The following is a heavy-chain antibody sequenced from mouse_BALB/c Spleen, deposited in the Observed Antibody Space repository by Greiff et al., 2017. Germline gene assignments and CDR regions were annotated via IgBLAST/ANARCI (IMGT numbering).Heavy chain of an antibody. CDR3: ATYDGYYEGMFAY. D-gene: IGHD2-3*01. Sequence: VQLVESGPGLVAPSQSLSITCTVSGFSLTSYGVHWVRQPPGKGLEWLGVIWAGGSTNYNSALMSRLSISKDNSKSQVFLKMNSLQTDDTAMYYCATYDGYYEGMFAYWGQGTLVTVSA. CDR2: IWAGGST. V-gene: IGHV2-9*02. J-gene: IGHJ3*01. CDR1: GFSLTSYG.